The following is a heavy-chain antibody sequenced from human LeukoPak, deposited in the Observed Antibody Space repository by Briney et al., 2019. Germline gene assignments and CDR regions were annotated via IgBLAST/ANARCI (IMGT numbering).Heavy chain of an antibody. V-gene: IGHV1-18*01. CDR1: GYTFTSYG. CDR2: ISAYNGNT. J-gene: IGHJ4*02. Sequence: ASVKVSCKASGYTFTSYGISWVRQAPGQGLEWMGWISAYNGNTNYAQKPQGRVTMTTDTSASTAYMELRSLRSDDTAVYYCARHWRYNSDWFLDYWGQGTLVTVSS. CDR3: ARHWRYNSDWFLDY. D-gene: IGHD3-9*01.